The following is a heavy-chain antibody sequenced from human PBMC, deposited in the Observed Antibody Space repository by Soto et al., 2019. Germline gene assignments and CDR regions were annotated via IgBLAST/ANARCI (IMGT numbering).Heavy chain of an antibody. D-gene: IGHD6-19*01. Sequence: EVQLVESGGGLVQPGGSLRLSCAASGFTFSIYDMHWVRQATGKGLEWVSAIDTAGATYYSGSVKGRFTISRENDKNSLYLQMNSLIADDTAVYFCARERASYSSDWQEFHDWGQGTLVTVSS. CDR2: IDTAGAT. CDR3: ARERASYSSDWQEFHD. CDR1: GFTFSIYD. J-gene: IGHJ4*02. V-gene: IGHV3-13*01.